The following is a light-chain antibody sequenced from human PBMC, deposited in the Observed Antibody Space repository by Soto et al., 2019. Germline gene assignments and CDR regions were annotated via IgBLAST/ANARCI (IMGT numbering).Light chain of an antibody. CDR3: SAWDASLYGPV. V-gene: IGLV1-44*01. CDR2: TDN. Sequence: QSVLTQPPSASGTPGQRVTISCSGSTSNIGTNSVHWYQHLPGTAPKLLIYTDNQRPSGVPDRFSGSRSGTSASLAISGLQSEDEADYYCSAWDASLYGPVFGGGTKVTVL. J-gene: IGLJ3*02. CDR1: TSNIGTNS.